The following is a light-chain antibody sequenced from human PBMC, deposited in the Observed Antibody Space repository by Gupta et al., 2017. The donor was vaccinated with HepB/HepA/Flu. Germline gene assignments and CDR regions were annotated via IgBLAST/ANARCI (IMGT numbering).Light chain of an antibody. J-gene: IGLJ1*01. CDR1: SSNIGSNV. CDR3: AAWDDILNGYV. Sequence: QSVLTQLPSASGTPGQRVTISCSGSSSNIGSNVVNWYQQLPGTAPKLLIYSNDRRRSGVPDRFSGSKSGTSASLAISGLQSADEADFYCAAWDDILNGYVFGTGTKVTVL. V-gene: IGLV1-44*01. CDR2: SND.